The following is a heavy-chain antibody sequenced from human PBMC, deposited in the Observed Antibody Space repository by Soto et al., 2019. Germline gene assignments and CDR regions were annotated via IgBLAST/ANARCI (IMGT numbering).Heavy chain of an antibody. CDR3: ARVRYCSGGSCHPLDY. D-gene: IGHD2-15*01. J-gene: IGHJ4*02. CDR2: IYYSGST. Sequence: SETLSLTCTVSGGSISSYYWSWIRQPPGKGLEWIGYIYYSGSTNYNPSLKSRVTISVDTSKNQFSLKLSSVTAADTAVYYRARVRYCSGGSCHPLDYWGQGTLVTVSS. CDR1: GGSISSYY. V-gene: IGHV4-59*01.